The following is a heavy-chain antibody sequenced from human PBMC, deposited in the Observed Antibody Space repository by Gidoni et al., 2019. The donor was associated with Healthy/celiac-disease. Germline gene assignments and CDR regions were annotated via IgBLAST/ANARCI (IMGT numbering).Heavy chain of an antibody. J-gene: IGHJ6*02. Sequence: QVQLVQSGAEVKKHGASVKVSCKASGYTFPSYGISWVRQAPGQGLEWMGWISAYNGNTNYAQKLQGRVTMTTDTSTSTAYMELRGLRSDDTAVYYCARDAHSWIQLWRYYYYGMDVWGQGTTVTVSS. CDR2: ISAYNGNT. CDR1: GYTFPSYG. V-gene: IGHV1-18*01. D-gene: IGHD5-18*01. CDR3: ARDAHSWIQLWRYYYYGMDV.